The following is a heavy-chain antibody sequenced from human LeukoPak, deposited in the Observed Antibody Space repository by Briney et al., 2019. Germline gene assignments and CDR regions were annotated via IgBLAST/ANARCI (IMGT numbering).Heavy chain of an antibody. D-gene: IGHD3-22*01. CDR3: ARDKINVGSYDSSGYYSTAEYFQH. Sequence: ASVKVSCKASGYTFTGYYMHWVRQAPGQGLEWMGWINPNSGGANYAQKFQGRVTMTRDTSISTAYMELSRLRSDDTAVYYCARDKINVGSYDSSGYYSTAEYFQHWGQGTLVSVSS. V-gene: IGHV1-2*02. CDR2: INPNSGGA. CDR1: GYTFTGYY. J-gene: IGHJ1*01.